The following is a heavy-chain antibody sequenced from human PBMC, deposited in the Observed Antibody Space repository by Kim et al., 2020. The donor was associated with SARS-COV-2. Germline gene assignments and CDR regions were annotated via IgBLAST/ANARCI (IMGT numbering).Heavy chain of an antibody. D-gene: IGHD2-21*02. Sequence: GGSLRLSCAASGFTFSSYSMNWVRQAPGKGLEWVSSISSSSSYIYYADSVKGRFTISRDNAKNSLYLQMNSLRAEDTAVYYCARDSIYGGNSVYYYYYVMDVWGQGTTVTVSS. CDR3: ARDSIYGGNSVYYYYYVMDV. CDR2: ISSSSSYI. J-gene: IGHJ6*02. V-gene: IGHV3-21*01. CDR1: GFTFSSYS.